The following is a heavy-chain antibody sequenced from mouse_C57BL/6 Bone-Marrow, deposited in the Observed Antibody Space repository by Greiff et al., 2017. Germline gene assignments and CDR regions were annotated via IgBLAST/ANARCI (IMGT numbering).Heavy chain of an antibody. CDR1: GFTFSSYG. CDR3: ARRGGSYDYFDY. CDR2: ISSGGSYT. D-gene: IGHD1-1*02. V-gene: IGHV5-6*02. J-gene: IGHJ2*01. Sequence: EVKLEESGGDLVKPGGSLKLSCAASGFTFSSYGMSWVRQTPDKRLEWVATISSGGSYTYYPDSVKGRFTISRDNAKNTLYLQMSSLKSEDTAMYYCARRGGSYDYFDYWGQGTTLTVSS.